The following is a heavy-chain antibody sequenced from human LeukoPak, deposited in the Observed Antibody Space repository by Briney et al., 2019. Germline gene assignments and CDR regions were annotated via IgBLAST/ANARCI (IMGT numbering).Heavy chain of an antibody. V-gene: IGHV4-34*01. D-gene: IGHD3-3*02. CDR2: INHSRTT. Sequence: GLEGIGXINHSRTTNYNPSLKSRVTISVDTSKNQFSLKLSSVTAADTAVYYCARDRPHFYYYYGMDVWGQGTTVTVSS. CDR3: ARDRPHFYYYYGMDV. J-gene: IGHJ6*02.